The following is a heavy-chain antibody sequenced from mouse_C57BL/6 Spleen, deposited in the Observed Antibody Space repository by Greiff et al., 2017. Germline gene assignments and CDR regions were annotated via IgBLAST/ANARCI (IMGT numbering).Heavy chain of an antibody. D-gene: IGHD1-1*01. Sequence: VQLQQSGPELVKPGASVKISCKASGYSFTSYYIHWVKQRPGQGLEWIGWIYPGSGNTKYNEKFKGKATLTADTSSSTAYMQLSSLTSEDSAVYYCASFYGSSYLDYWGQGTTLTVSS. J-gene: IGHJ2*01. CDR3: ASFYGSSYLDY. V-gene: IGHV1-66*01. CDR1: GYSFTSYY. CDR2: IYPGSGNT.